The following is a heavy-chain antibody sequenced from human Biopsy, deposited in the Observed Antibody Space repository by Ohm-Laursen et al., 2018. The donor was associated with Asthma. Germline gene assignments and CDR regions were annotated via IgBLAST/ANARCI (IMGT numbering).Heavy chain of an antibody. CDR3: ARGYSGSDRIVYYYSGLEV. CDR1: GDSFSNYA. J-gene: IGHJ6*02. D-gene: IGHD5-12*01. V-gene: IGHV1-69*01. Sequence: GSSVKVSCNASGDSFSNYAISWVRQAPGQGLEWMGGLIPVLGTPDHAQMFEGRVTITADGSTSTAYMELSSLSSEDTAVYYCARGYSGSDRIVYYYSGLEVWGQGTTVTVSS. CDR2: LIPVLGTP.